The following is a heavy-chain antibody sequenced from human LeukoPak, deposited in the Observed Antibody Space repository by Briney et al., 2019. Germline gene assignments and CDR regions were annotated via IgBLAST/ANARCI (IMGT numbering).Heavy chain of an antibody. J-gene: IGHJ4*02. D-gene: IGHD6-6*01. Sequence: SVKVSCKASGGTFSSYAISWLRQAPGQGLEWMGGIIPIFGTANYAQKFQGRVTITTDESTSTAYMELSSLRSEDTAVYYCARGGSSSSSPFDYWGQGTLVTVSS. CDR1: GGTFSSYA. CDR2: IIPIFGTA. CDR3: ARGGSSSSSPFDY. V-gene: IGHV1-69*05.